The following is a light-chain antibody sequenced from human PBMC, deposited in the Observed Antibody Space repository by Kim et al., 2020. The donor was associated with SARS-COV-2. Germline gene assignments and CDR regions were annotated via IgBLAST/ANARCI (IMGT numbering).Light chain of an antibody. CDR2: SHN. V-gene: IGLV1-44*01. J-gene: IGLJ3*02. CDR1: SSNIGSNT. Sequence: QSVLTQPPSASGTPGQTITISCSGSSSNIGSNTVNWYQQLPGTAPKLLIYSHNQRPSGVPDRFSGSKSGTSASLAISGLQSEDEADYYCATWDDSLNGGVFGGGTQLTVL. CDR3: ATWDDSLNGGV.